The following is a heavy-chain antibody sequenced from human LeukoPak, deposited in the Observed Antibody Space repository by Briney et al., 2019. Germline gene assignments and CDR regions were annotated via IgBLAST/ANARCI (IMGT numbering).Heavy chain of an antibody. V-gene: IGHV3-23*01. CDR3: AKIEVTMVRGFISYYYYGMDV. CDR1: GFTFSNYA. CDR2: ISDSGDDT. D-gene: IGHD3-10*01. J-gene: IGHJ6*04. Sequence: GGSLRLSCAASGFTFSNYAMSWVRQAPGKGLEWVSAISDSGDDTYYADSVKGRFTISRDNSKNTLYLQMNSLRAEDTAVLYCAKIEVTMVRGFISYYYYGMDVWGKGTTVTVSS.